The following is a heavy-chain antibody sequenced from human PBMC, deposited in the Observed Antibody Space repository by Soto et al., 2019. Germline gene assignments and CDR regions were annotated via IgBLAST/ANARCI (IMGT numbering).Heavy chain of an antibody. V-gene: IGHV4-39*01. D-gene: IGHD2-2*01. Sequence: SETLSLTCTVSGGSISSSSYYWCWIRHPPGKGLDWSGSIYYSGSTYYNPSLKSRVTISVDTSKNQFSLKLSSVTAADTAVYYCASPIGYCSSTSCYPVQIDYWGQGTLVTVSS. J-gene: IGHJ4*02. CDR3: ASPIGYCSSTSCYPVQIDY. CDR2: IYYSGST. CDR1: GGSISSSSYY.